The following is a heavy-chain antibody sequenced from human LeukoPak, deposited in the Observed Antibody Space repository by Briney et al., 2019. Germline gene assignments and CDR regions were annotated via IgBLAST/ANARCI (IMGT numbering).Heavy chain of an antibody. CDR3: ARDHNWGPDY. D-gene: IGHD7-27*01. V-gene: IGHV1-2*02. CDR1: GYTFTDHY. J-gene: IGHJ4*02. CDR2: IHPKSGDT. Sequence: ASVKVSCKTSGYTFTDHYFHWLRQAPGQGLEWMGWIHPKSGDTNYAERFQGRVSLTRDTSISTAYMELSSLRSDDTAVYYCARDHNWGPDYWGQGTLVTVLS.